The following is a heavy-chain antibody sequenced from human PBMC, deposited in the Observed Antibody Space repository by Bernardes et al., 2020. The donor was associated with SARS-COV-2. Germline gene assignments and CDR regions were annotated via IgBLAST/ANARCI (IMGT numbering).Heavy chain of an antibody. Sequence: SGATLLKPAHTLTLTCTFSEFSLNSRGVGVGWVRQPPGKAPGWLSLIFWNDDKRYSPALTTRITITKDITKNQVVLTVTNMDPVDTGTYYCAYTRPGWELRFDPWGQGALVTVSS. CDR2: IFWNDDK. CDR3: AYTRPGWELRFDP. J-gene: IGHJ5*02. V-gene: IGHV2-5*01. CDR1: EFSLNSRGVG. D-gene: IGHD1-26*01.